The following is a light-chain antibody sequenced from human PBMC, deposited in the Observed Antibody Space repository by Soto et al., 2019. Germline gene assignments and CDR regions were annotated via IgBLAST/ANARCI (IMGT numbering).Light chain of an antibody. CDR3: QQSYSTPLT. CDR1: QSISSY. Sequence: DIQITQSPSSLSASVGDRVTITCRASQSISSYLYWYQQKPGKAPKLLIYAASSLQFGVPSRFSGSGSGTDFTLTISSLQPEDFATYYCQQSYSTPLTFGPGTKVDIK. CDR2: AAS. V-gene: IGKV1-39*01. J-gene: IGKJ3*01.